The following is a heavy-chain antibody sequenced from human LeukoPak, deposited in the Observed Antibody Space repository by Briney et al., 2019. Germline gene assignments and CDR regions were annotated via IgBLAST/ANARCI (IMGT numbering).Heavy chain of an antibody. CDR3: ARARSNCSGGSCYSDY. V-gene: IGHV1-2*02. J-gene: IGHJ4*02. D-gene: IGHD2-15*01. CDR1: GYTFTGYY. Sequence: GASVKVSCKASGYTFTGYYMHWVRQAPGQGLEWMGWINPNSGGTNYAQKFQGRVTMTRDTSISTAYMGLSRLRSDDTAVYYCARARSNCSGGSCYSDYWGQGTLVTVSS. CDR2: INPNSGGT.